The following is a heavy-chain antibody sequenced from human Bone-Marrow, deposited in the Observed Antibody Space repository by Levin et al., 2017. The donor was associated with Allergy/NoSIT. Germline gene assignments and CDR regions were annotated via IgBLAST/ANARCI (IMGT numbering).Heavy chain of an antibody. D-gene: IGHD4-23*01. CDR2: IYHSGDT. J-gene: IGHJ5*02. V-gene: IGHV4-38-2*01. Sequence: PSETLSLNCAVSGYLVSSGFYWAWVRQTPGRGLEWIGSIYHSGDTYYSPSLKSRVTISLDTSKNDFSLKLKSVTAADTAMYYCVSRATVANSRWFDPWGQGILVTVS. CDR3: VSRATVANSRWFDP. CDR1: GYLVSSGFY.